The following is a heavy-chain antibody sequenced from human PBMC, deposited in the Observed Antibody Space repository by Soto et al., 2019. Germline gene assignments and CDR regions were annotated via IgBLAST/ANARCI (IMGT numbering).Heavy chain of an antibody. CDR3: ARVRVTPASTFEF. V-gene: IGHV4-61*01. J-gene: IGHJ4*02. CDR1: GASVSSDSHY. CDR2: YYASAVT. Sequence: SETLSLTCNVSGASVSSDSHYWSWIRQPPGKGLEWIYHYYASAVTKHNTTPKGSVTISVYMSKNQFTVGVISVTDGDTAVYYGARVRVTPASTFEFWGQGTLVTVSS. D-gene: IGHD2-2*01.